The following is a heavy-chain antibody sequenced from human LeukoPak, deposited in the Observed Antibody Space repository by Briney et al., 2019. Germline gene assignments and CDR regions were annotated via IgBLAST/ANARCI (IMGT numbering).Heavy chain of an antibody. CDR2: IYTSGST. CDR3: TRDTGTTGEVKFDP. Sequence: PSETLSLTCTVSGGSISTFYWTWIRQPAGKGLEWIGRIYTSGSTTYNPSLKSRVTMSVDTSKSQFSLNLMSVTAADTAVYYCTRDTGTTGEVKFDPWGQGTLVTVSS. CDR1: GGSISTFY. V-gene: IGHV4-4*07. D-gene: IGHD4-17*01. J-gene: IGHJ5*02.